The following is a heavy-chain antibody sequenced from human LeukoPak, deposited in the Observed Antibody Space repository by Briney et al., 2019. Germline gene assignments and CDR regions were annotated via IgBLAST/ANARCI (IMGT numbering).Heavy chain of an antibody. CDR1: GYSISSGYY. J-gene: IGHJ3*02. D-gene: IGHD3-22*01. V-gene: IGHV4-38-2*02. Sequence: SETLSLTCTASGYSISSGYYWGWIRQPPGKGLEWMGTIYHSGSTYYNPSLKSRVTISVDTSKNQFSLKLSSVTAADTAVYYCARGRTYYYDSSGYYYVTEGAFDIWGQGTMVTVSS. CDR3: ARGRTYYYDSSGYYYVTEGAFDI. CDR2: IYHSGST.